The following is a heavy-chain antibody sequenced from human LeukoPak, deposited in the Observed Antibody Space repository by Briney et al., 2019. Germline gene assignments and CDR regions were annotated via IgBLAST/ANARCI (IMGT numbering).Heavy chain of an antibody. D-gene: IGHD4-17*01. CDR1: GFTVSGDY. V-gene: IGHV3-53*01. CDR3: ARGRQNYGDYPY. J-gene: IGHJ4*02. Sequence: GGSLRLSCVVSGFTVSGDYISWFRQAPGKGLEWVSVLYYGVSTFYKNSVKGRFTTSGDNFNNTVYLQMNSLRAEDTAVYYCARGRQNYGDYPYWGQGTLVTVSS. CDR2: LYYGVST.